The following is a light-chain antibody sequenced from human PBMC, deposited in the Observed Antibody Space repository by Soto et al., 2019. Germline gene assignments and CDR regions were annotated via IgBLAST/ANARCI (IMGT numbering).Light chain of an antibody. J-gene: IGLJ1*01. CDR2: EVT. CDR1: SSDVGGYDH. CDR3: SSDAGNYNYV. V-gene: IGLV2-8*01. Sequence: QSVLTQPPSASGSPGQSVTIPCTGTSSDVGGYDHVSWYQQHPGKAPKLMIYEVTKRPAGVPDRFSGSKSGNTASLTVSGLQAEDEADYYSSSDAGNYNYVFGTGTKVTVL.